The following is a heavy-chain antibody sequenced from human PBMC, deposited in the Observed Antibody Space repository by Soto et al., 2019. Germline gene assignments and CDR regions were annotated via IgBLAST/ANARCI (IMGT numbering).Heavy chain of an antibody. CDR2: ISWNSGSK. CDR3: GKEKYGDYYFDY. V-gene: IGHV3-9*01. CDR1: GFTFDDYA. J-gene: IGHJ4*02. Sequence: GGSLRLSCAASGFTFDDYAMHWVRQAPGKGLEWVSGISWNSGSKGYADSVKGRFTSSRDNAKNSLYLQRNSLRAEDTALYYCGKEKYGDYYFDYWGQGTLVTVSS. D-gene: IGHD4-17*01.